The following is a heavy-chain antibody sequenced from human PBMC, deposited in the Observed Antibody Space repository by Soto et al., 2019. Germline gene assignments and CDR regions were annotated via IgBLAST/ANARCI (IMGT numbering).Heavy chain of an antibody. CDR1: GFTVSNNF. J-gene: IGHJ3*02. CDR3: AKEMRTTAARDAFDI. V-gene: IGHV3-66*01. Sequence: EVQLVESGGDLVQPGGSLRLSCAASGFTVSNNFMSWVRQAPGKGLEWVSVTYPGGTTYYADSVKGRFAISRDNSKNTLYLQLSSLRAEDTALYYCAKEMRTTAARDAFDIWGQGTMVTVSS. CDR2: TYPGGTT. D-gene: IGHD1-1*01.